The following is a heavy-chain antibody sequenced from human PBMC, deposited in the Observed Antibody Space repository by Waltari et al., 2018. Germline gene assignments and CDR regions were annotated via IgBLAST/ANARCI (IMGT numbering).Heavy chain of an antibody. V-gene: IGHV4-38-2*01. CDR2: IYQSGSS. D-gene: IGHD3-22*01. CDR1: GYSMRRGYY. Sequence: QVQLQESGPGLAKSSETLSLTCAVSGYSMRRGYYWGWIRQPPRKGLEWIASIYQSGSSYYNPSLRSRVTISVDTSRNQFSLEMTSVTATDTATYYCVAAKEYYYDGSGDDAFETWGQGTLVTVSS. J-gene: IGHJ3*02. CDR3: VAAKEYYYDGSGDDAFET.